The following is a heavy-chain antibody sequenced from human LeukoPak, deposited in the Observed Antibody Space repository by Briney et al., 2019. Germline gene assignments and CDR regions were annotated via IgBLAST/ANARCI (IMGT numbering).Heavy chain of an antibody. J-gene: IGHJ5*02. CDR3: AKATNDFWSTYIGVYLDP. CDR1: GFTFSSYA. CDR2: ISGSRGTT. V-gene: IGHV3-23*01. D-gene: IGHD3-3*01. Sequence: GGSLRLSCAASGFTFSSYAMTWVRQDSGKGLEWVSVISGSRGTTYYADSVKGRFTISRDNCKNTLYLQMNSLRAEDTAVYYCAKATNDFWSTYIGVYLDPWGQGTLVTVSS.